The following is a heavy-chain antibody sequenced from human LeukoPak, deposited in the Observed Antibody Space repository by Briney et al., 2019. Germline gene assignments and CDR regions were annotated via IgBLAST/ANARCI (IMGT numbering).Heavy chain of an antibody. CDR2: IVDSGNNK. V-gene: IGHV3-48*03. D-gene: IGHD2-2*01. CDR1: GFTFSNYE. J-gene: IGHJ4*02. Sequence: GGSLRLSCAGSGFTFSNYEMNWVRQVPGKGLEWVAYIVDSGNNKQYADSVRGRFTISRDNAKNSVYLQMNSLRAEDTAVYYCARVRSTRRFDYWGQGTLVTVSS. CDR3: ARVRSTRRFDY.